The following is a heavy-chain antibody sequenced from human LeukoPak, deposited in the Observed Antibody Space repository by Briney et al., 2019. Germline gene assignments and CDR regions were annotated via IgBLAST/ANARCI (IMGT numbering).Heavy chain of an antibody. CDR1: GGSISSYY. Sequence: SSETLSLTCTVSGGSISSYYWSWIRQPPGKGLEWIGYIYYSGSTNYNPSLKSRVTISVDTSKNQFSLKLSSVTAADTAVYYCARAPGYCSSTSCYDLDYFDYWGQGTLVTVSS. J-gene: IGHJ4*02. CDR2: IYYSGST. V-gene: IGHV4-59*01. CDR3: ARAPGYCSSTSCYDLDYFDY. D-gene: IGHD2-2*01.